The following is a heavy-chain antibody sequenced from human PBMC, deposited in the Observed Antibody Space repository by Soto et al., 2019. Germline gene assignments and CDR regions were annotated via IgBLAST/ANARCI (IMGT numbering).Heavy chain of an antibody. Sequence: GESLKISCKGSGYSFTSYWIGWVRQMPGKGLEWMGIINPYDSDTRYSPSFQGQVTISADKSISTVYLQWSSLKASDTAMYYCARRLGYCSGGSCAYYYYGMDVWGQGTTVTVSS. CDR1: GYSFTSYW. CDR3: ARRLGYCSGGSCAYYYYGMDV. V-gene: IGHV5-51*01. CDR2: INPYDSDT. J-gene: IGHJ6*02. D-gene: IGHD2-15*01.